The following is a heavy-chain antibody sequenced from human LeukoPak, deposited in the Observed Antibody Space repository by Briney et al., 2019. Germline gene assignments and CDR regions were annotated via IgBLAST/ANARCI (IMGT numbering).Heavy chain of an antibody. CDR2: IYYSGST. V-gene: IGHV4-59*01. Sequence: NLSETLSLTCTVSGGSISSYYWSWIRQPPGKGLEWIGYIYYSGSTNYNPSLKSRVTISVDTSKNQFSLKLSSVTAADTAVYYCARELRISNWYFGLWGRGTLVTVSS. D-gene: IGHD3-3*02. CDR3: ARELRISNWYFGL. J-gene: IGHJ2*01. CDR1: GGSISSYY.